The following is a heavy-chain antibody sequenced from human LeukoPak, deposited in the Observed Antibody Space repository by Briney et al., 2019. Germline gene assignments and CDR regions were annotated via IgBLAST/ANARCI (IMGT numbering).Heavy chain of an antibody. CDR3: ARGWVVGATTHYYGMDV. CDR2: TRNKANSYTT. D-gene: IGHD1-26*01. CDR1: GFTFSDHY. V-gene: IGHV3-72*01. J-gene: IGHJ6*02. Sequence: PGGSLRLSCAASGFTFSDHYMDWVRQAPGKGLEWVGRTRNKANSYTTEYAASVKGRFTISRDDSKNPLYLQMNSLKTEDTAVYYCARGWVVGATTHYYGMDVWGQGTTVTVSS.